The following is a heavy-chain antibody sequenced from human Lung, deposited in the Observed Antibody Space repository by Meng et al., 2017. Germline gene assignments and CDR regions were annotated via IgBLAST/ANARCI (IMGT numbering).Heavy chain of an antibody. CDR2: INAGSENT. J-gene: IGHJ4*02. D-gene: IGHD2-21*01. Sequence: QVHLVQSGAEVTKPGASVKVSCKASGYTFTNYAMHWVRQAPGQGLEWMGWINAGSENTEYSQKFQGRVTLTRDTSATTAYMELRSLKSEDTAIYYCARDIVVTFGELTTLDSWGQGTLVTVSS. V-gene: IGHV1-3*01. CDR3: ARDIVVTFGELTTLDS. CDR1: GYTFTNYA.